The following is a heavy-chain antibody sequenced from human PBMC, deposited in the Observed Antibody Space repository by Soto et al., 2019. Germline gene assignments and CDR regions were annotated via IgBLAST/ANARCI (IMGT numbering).Heavy chain of an antibody. Sequence: QVQLQQWGAGLLKPSETLSLACAVYGGSFSGYYWSWIRQPPGKGLEWIGEINHSGSTNYNPSLKSRVTRALNQSKSQFSLKLSSVTAADTAVYYCARFDSTGDSFDYWGQGTLVTVSS. CDR3: ARFDSTGDSFDY. J-gene: IGHJ4*02. CDR1: GGSFSGYY. D-gene: IGHD3-22*01. V-gene: IGHV4-34*01. CDR2: INHSGST.